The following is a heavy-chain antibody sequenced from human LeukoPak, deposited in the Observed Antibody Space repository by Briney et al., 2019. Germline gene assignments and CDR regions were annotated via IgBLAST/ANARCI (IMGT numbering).Heavy chain of an antibody. J-gene: IGHJ3*02. Sequence: GGSLRLSCAASGFTFSNAWMSWVRQAPGKGLEWVGRVKSKADDGTTDYAAPVQGRFTISRDDSKNTLSLQMNSLKTEDTAVYYCATEGGSGSYYGDDAFDMWGQGTMVTVSS. V-gene: IGHV3-15*01. D-gene: IGHD3-10*01. CDR1: GFTFSNAW. CDR2: VKSKADDGTT. CDR3: ATEGGSGSYYGDDAFDM.